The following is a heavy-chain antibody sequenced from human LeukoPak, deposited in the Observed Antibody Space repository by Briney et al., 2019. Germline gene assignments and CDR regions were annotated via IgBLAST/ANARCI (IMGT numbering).Heavy chain of an antibody. CDR2: ISAYNGNT. D-gene: IGHD5-24*01. CDR1: GYTFTSYG. CDR3: ARVEMATNYFDY. V-gene: IGHV1-18*01. Sequence: ASVEVSCKASGYTFTSYGISWVRQAPGQGLEWMGWISAYNGNTNYAQKLQGRVTMTTDTSTSTAYMELRSLRSDDTAVYYCARVEMATNYFDYWGQGTLVTVSS. J-gene: IGHJ4*02.